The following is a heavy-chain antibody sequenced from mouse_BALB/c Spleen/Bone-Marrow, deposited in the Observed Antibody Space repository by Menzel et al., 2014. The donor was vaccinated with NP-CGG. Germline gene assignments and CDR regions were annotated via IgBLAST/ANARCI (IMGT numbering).Heavy chain of an antibody. Sequence: EVQLQQSGAELVKPGASVKLSCTASGFNIKDTYMHWVKQRPEQGLEWIGRIDPANGNTKYDPKFQGKATITADTSSNTAYLQLSSLTSEDTAVYYCARWEYYAMDYWGQGTSVTVST. CDR3: ARWEYYAMDY. CDR1: GFNIKDTY. V-gene: IGHV14-3*02. D-gene: IGHD4-1*01. CDR2: IDPANGNT. J-gene: IGHJ4*01.